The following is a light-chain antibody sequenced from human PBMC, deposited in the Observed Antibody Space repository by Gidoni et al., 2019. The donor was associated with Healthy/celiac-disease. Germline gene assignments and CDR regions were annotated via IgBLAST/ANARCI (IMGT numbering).Light chain of an antibody. CDR3: QQSYSTPRG. CDR2: VAS. Sequence: DLHFTQSTSSLSASVGARVTITCRASQSISSYLNWYQQKPGKDPKLLIYVASSLQSGVQSRFSGSGSGTEFTLTISSRQPEDFATYYCQQSYSTPRGFGQGTKVEIK. V-gene: IGKV1-39*01. CDR1: QSISSY. J-gene: IGKJ1*01.